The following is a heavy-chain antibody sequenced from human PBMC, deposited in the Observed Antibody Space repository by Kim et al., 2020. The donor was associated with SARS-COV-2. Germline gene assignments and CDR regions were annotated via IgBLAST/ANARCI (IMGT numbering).Heavy chain of an antibody. V-gene: IGHV1-18*01. Sequence: TNYAQKLQGRVTMTTDTSTSTAYMGLRSLRSDDTAVYYWAMATGWGAFDYWGQGTLVTVSS. D-gene: IGHD3-16*01. J-gene: IGHJ4*02. CDR3: AMATGWGAFDY. CDR2: T.